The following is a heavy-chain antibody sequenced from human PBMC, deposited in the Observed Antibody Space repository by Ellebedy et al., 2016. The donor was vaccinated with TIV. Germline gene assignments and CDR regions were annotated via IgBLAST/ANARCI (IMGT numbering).Heavy chain of an antibody. CDR2: IYPGDSDT. V-gene: IGHV5-51*01. CDR1: GYSFTSYW. D-gene: IGHD1-26*01. Sequence: GESLKISCKGSGYSFTSYWIGWVRQMPGKGLEWMGIIYPGDSDTRYSPSFQGQVSFSADKSISTAYLQWISLKASDSAIYYGATSGSYYDHYFDHWGQGTLVTVSS. J-gene: IGHJ4*02. CDR3: ATSGSYYDHYFDH.